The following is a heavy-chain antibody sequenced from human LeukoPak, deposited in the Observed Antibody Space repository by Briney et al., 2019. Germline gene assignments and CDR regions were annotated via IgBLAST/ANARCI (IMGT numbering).Heavy chain of an antibody. CDR3: ARESHSSNRPRSDY. Sequence: ASVKVSCKGSGYIFNTNGINWVRQAPGQGLEWMGWINSNTGTTNYAQNFQDRVTMTTDTSTSTAFMELRSLRSDDTAMYYCARESHSSNRPRSDYWGQGTLVTVSS. V-gene: IGHV1-18*01. D-gene: IGHD5-18*01. CDR1: GYIFNTNG. J-gene: IGHJ4*02. CDR2: INSNTGTT.